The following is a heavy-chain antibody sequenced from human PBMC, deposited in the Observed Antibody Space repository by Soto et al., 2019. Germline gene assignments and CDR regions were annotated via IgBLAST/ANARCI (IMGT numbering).Heavy chain of an antibody. CDR2: IYYSGST. J-gene: IGHJ4*02. Sequence: QVQLQESGPGLVKPSETLSLTCTVSGGSISSYYWSWIRQPPGKGLEWIGYIYYSGSTNYNPSLKRRVTISVDTSKIQFSLSLSSVTAADTAVYYCARRYGYSFDYWGQGTLVTVSS. CDR1: GGSISSYY. D-gene: IGHD1-1*01. CDR3: ARRYGYSFDY. V-gene: IGHV4-59*08.